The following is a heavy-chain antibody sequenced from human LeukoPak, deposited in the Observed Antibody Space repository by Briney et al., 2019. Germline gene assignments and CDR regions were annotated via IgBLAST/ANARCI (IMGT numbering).Heavy chain of an antibody. CDR1: GYTFTDYY. Sequence: EASVKVSCKASGYTFTDYYMHWVRQAPGQGLEWMGWINPSGGSTSYAQKFQGRVTMTRDMSTSTVYMELSSLRSEDTAVYYCASGSYGSGSYVSYWGQGTLVTVSS. CDR2: INPSGGST. V-gene: IGHV1-46*01. D-gene: IGHD3-10*01. J-gene: IGHJ4*02. CDR3: ASGSYGSGSYVSY.